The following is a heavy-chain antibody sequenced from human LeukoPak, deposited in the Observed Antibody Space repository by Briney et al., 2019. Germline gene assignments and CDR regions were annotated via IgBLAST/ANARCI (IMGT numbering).Heavy chain of an antibody. D-gene: IGHD2-15*01. Sequence: GASVKVSCKASGYTFTSYGISWVRQAPGQGLEWMGWISAYNGNTNYAQKLQGRVTMTTDTSTSTAYMELRSLRSDDTAVYYCARALLGRYCSGGSCYSFGYWGQGTLVTDSS. V-gene: IGHV1-18*04. CDR2: ISAYNGNT. CDR3: ARALLGRYCSGGSCYSFGY. J-gene: IGHJ4*02. CDR1: GYTFTSYG.